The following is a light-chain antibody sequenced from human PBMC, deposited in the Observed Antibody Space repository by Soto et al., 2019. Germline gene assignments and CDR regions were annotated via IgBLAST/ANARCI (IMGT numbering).Light chain of an antibody. V-gene: IGKV3-20*01. CDR2: AAS. CDR1: QSVTSNY. Sequence: EIVLTQSPGTLSLSPGERATLSCRASQSVTSNYLAWYQQKPGQAPRLLIYAASSRATAIPDRFSGSGSGTDFTLPIRRLEPEDFAVYYCQQYGSSPKTFGRGTKLEIK. J-gene: IGKJ1*01. CDR3: QQYGSSPKT.